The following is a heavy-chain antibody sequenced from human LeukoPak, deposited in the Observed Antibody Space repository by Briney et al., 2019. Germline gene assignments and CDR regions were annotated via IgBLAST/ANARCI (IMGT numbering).Heavy chain of an antibody. CDR1: GFTFSSYS. D-gene: IGHD6-13*01. Sequence: GGSLRLSCAASGFTFSSYSMNWVRQAPGKGLEWVSSISGSNSYIYYADSMKGRFTISRDNAKNSLYLQMNSLRAEDTAVYYCARGYSSSWHWGQGTLVTVSS. V-gene: IGHV3-21*01. J-gene: IGHJ4*02. CDR3: ARGYSSSWH. CDR2: ISGSNSYI.